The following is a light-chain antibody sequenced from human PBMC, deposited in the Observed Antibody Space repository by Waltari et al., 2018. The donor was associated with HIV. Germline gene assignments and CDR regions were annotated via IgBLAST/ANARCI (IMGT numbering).Light chain of an antibody. V-gene: IGLV2-14*01. CDR3: SSYTSSSTLAWV. J-gene: IGLJ3*02. CDR1: SSDVGGYNY. CDR2: DVS. Sequence: QSALTQPASVSGSPGQSITISCTGTSSDVGGYNYVSWYQQHPGNAPKLMIYDVSNRPSGVSNRFSGSKSGNTASLTISGLQAEDEADYYCSSYTSSSTLAWVFGGGTKLTVL.